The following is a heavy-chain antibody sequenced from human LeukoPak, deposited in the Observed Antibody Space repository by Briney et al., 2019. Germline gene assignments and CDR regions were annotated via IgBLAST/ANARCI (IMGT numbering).Heavy chain of an antibody. Sequence: GASVKVSCKASGYTFSTYGFSWVRQAPGQGLEWMGWMNPNSGKRGYAQKFQGRVTMTRNTSISTAYMELSSLRSEDTAVYYCARRYYYGSGSYFKPGYYYYMDVWGKGTTVTVSS. D-gene: IGHD3-10*01. CDR1: GYTFSTYG. J-gene: IGHJ6*03. CDR3: ARRYYYGSGSYFKPGYYYYMDV. CDR2: MNPNSGKR. V-gene: IGHV1-8*02.